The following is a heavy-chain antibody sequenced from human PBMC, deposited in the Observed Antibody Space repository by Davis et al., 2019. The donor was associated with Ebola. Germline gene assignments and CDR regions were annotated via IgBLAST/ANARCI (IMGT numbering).Heavy chain of an antibody. CDR2: IYHSGST. V-gene: IGHV4-4*02. CDR1: GGSISSSNW. CDR3: ARGFGGVRGYYYGMDV. D-gene: IGHD3-10*01. J-gene: IGHJ6*02. Sequence: PGGSLRLSCAVSGGSISSSNWWSWVRQPPGKGLEWIGEIYHSGSTNYNPSLKSRVTISVDTSKNQFSLKLSSVTAADTAVYYCARGFGGVRGYYYGMDVWGQGTTVTVSS.